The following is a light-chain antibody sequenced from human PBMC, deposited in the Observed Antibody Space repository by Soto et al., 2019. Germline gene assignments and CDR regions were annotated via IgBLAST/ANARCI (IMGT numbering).Light chain of an antibody. CDR2: DAS. V-gene: IGKV3-11*01. CDR3: QQRLNWPPG. J-gene: IGKJ1*01. CDR1: QSVSSK. Sequence: EIVMTQSPSTLSVFPCERATLSCRASQSVSSKLAWYQQKPGQAPRLLIYDASNRATGVPARFSGSRYGTDFNLTISDLETADFGLYYCQQRLNWPPGFGQGTKVDIK.